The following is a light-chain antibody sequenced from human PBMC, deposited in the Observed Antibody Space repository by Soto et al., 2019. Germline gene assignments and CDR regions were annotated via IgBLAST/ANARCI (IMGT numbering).Light chain of an antibody. CDR1: SSDVSIYNF. CDR3: SSYTSSSTLA. V-gene: IGLV2-14*01. J-gene: IGLJ2*01. Sequence: QSALTQPASVSGSPGQSITISCTGPSSDVSIYNFVSWYQQHPGKAPQLMIYDVSNRPSGVSNRFSGSKSGNRASLTISGIQAEDEADYYCSSYTSSSTLAFGGGTKLTVL. CDR2: DVS.